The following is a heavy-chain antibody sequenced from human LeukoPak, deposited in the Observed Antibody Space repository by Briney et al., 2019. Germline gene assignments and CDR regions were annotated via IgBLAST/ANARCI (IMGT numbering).Heavy chain of an antibody. J-gene: IGHJ4*02. CDR2: ISTYNDNT. D-gene: IGHD6-6*01. Sequence: ASVKVSCKASGYTFTSSGVSWMRQARGQGLEWMGWISTYNDNTNYAQNLQGRVTLTTDTSTSTAYMELRNLRSDDTAVYYCARDADSSSPDYFDYWGQGTLVTVSS. CDR3: ARDADSSSPDYFDY. CDR1: GYTFTSSG. V-gene: IGHV1-18*01.